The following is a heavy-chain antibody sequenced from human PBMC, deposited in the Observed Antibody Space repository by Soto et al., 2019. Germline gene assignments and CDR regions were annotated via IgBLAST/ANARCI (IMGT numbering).Heavy chain of an antibody. CDR1: GFTFSGYS. J-gene: IGHJ4*02. D-gene: IGHD3-3*01. V-gene: IGHV3-21*01. Sequence: GGSLRLSCAASGFTFSGYSMNWVRQAPGKGLEWVSSISSSSSYIYYADSVKGRFTISRDNAKNSLYLQMNSLRAEDTAVYYCARMEYYDFWSGYYFYFDYWGQGTLVTVSS. CDR3: ARMEYYDFWSGYYFYFDY. CDR2: ISSSSSYI.